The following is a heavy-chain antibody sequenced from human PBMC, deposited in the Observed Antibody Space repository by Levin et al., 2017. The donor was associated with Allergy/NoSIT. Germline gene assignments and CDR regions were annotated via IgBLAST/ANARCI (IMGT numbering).Heavy chain of an antibody. Sequence: ASVKVSCKASGYTFTGYYMHWVRQAPGQGLEWMGWINPNSGGTNYAQKFQGRVTMTRDTSISTAYMELSRLRSDDTAVYYCARVTRSSSGSYLPSYYYYYGMDVWGQGTTVTVSS. D-gene: IGHD3-10*01. CDR2: INPNSGGT. CDR3: ARVTRSSSGSYLPSYYYYYGMDV. J-gene: IGHJ6*02. CDR1: GYTFTGYY. V-gene: IGHV1-2*02.